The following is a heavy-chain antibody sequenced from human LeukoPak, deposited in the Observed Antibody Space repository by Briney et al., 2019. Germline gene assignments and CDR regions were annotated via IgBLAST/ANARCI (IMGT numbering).Heavy chain of an antibody. J-gene: IGHJ6*02. CDR3: AREVVVVPDYYYYGLDV. Sequence: GGSLRLSCVASGFTFSDYYMTWIRQAPGKGLEYVSHISRSGSTLYYGDSVTGRFTISRDNAKNSLYLQMNSLRVEDTAIYYCAREVVVVPDYYYYGLDVWGQGTTVTVSS. CDR1: GFTFSDYY. CDR2: ISRSGSTL. V-gene: IGHV3-11*01. D-gene: IGHD2-15*01.